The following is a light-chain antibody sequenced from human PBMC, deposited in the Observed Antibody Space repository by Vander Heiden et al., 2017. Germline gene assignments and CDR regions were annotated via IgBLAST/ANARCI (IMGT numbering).Light chain of an antibody. CDR2: GAS. Sequence: IQMTQSPSSLSASVGDRVTITCRASQTVSRFITWFQLKPGKAPRLLLYGASTLQSGVPSRFSASGSGTDFTLTIDSLEVDDFATYYCQQSYSTPYTFGQGTKLEI. CDR1: QTVSRF. J-gene: IGKJ2*01. V-gene: IGKV1-39*01. CDR3: QQSYSTPYT.